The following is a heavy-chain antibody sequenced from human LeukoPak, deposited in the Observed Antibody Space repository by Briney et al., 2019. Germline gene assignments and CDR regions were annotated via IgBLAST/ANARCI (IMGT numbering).Heavy chain of an antibody. J-gene: IGHJ5*02. CDR3: ARDLGSQMATISDWFDP. V-gene: IGHV4-39*07. Sequence: PSETLSLTCTVSGGSISSGSYYWSWIRQPAGKGLEWIGSIYYTGNTYYNPSLKSRVLLSVDTSKKQFSLRLTSVTAADTAVYYCARDLGSQMATISDWFDPWGQGTLVTVSS. D-gene: IGHD5-24*01. CDR1: GGSISSGSYY. CDR2: IYYTGNT.